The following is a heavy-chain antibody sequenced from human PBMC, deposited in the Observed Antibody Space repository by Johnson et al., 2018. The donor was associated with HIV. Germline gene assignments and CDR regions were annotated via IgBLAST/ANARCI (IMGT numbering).Heavy chain of an antibody. D-gene: IGHD3-22*01. CDR2: INSDGSST. CDR3: ARDSSGYLLADAFEI. V-gene: IGHV3-74*02. CDR1: GFIFSSYW. Sequence: VQLVESGGGVVQPGRSLRLSCAASGFIFSSYWMHWVRQAPGKGLVWVSRINSDGSSTSYADSVKGRFTISRDNAKNTLYLQLNSLRAEDTAVYYCARDSSGYLLADAFEIWGQGTMVTVSS. J-gene: IGHJ3*02.